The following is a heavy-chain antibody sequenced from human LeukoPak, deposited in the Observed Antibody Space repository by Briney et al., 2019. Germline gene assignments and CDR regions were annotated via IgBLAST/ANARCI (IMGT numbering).Heavy chain of an antibody. J-gene: IGHJ2*01. V-gene: IGHV4-4*02. D-gene: IGHD4-23*01. CDR3: ARDLHGGNSFTSDWYFDL. CDR2: ISHSGST. CDR1: GFTFSSYAM. Sequence: GSLRLSCAASGFTFSSYAMSWVRQPPGKGLEWIGEISHSGSTNYNPSLKSRVTISVDKSKNQFSLKLSSVTAADTAVYYCARDLHGGNSFTSDWYFDLWGRGTLVTVSS.